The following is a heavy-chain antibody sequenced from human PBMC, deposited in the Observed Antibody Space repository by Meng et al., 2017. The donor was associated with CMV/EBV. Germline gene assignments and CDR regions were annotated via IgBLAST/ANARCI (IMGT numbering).Heavy chain of an antibody. Sequence: GESLKISCAASGFTFSSYSMNWVRQAPGKGLEWVSSISSSSSYIYYADSVKGRFTISRDNAKNSLYLQMNSLRAEDTAVYYCARDFSAYDSSGYYAYYGMDVWGQGTTVTVSS. CDR3: ARDFSAYDSSGYYAYYGMDV. CDR1: GFTFSSYS. D-gene: IGHD3-22*01. J-gene: IGHJ6*02. CDR2: ISSSSSYI. V-gene: IGHV3-21*01.